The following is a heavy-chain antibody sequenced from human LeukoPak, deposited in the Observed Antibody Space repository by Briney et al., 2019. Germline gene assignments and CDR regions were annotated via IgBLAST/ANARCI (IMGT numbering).Heavy chain of an antibody. V-gene: IGHV4-59*01. CDR1: GGSISSYY. CDR2: IYYSGST. CDR3: ARGHDYGDSHFDY. J-gene: IGHJ4*02. Sequence: SETLSLTCTVSGGSISSYYWSWIRQPPGKGLEWIGYIYYSGSTNYNPSLKSRVTISVDTSKNQFSLKLSSVTAADTAVYYCARGHDYGDSHFDYWGQGTLVTVSS. D-gene: IGHD4-17*01.